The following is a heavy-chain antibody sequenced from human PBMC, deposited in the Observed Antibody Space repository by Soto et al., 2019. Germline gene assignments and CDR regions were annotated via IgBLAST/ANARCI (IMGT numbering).Heavy chain of an antibody. V-gene: IGHV4-4*02. CDR3: AGYGDYPYYGMDV. D-gene: IGHD4-17*01. Sequence: QVQLQESGPGLVKPSGTLSLTCAVSGGSISSSNWWSWVRQPPGKGLEWIGEIYHSGSTNYNPSRNSRVTISVDKSKNQCSLKLSSVTAADTAVYYCAGYGDYPYYGMDVWDQGTTVTVSS. J-gene: IGHJ6*02. CDR2: IYHSGST. CDR1: GGSISSSNW.